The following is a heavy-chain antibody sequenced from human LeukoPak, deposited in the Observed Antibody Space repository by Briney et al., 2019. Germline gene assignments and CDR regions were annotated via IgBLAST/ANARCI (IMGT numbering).Heavy chain of an antibody. D-gene: IGHD3-22*01. V-gene: IGHV3-48*01. CDR1: GFTSNTYT. CDR3: AKAPRRGYDSSGYYLDY. CDR2: ISGSSGII. J-gene: IGHJ4*02. Sequence: GGSLRLSCAASGFTSNTYTMNWVRQAPGKGLEWVSYISGSSGIIDYADSVRGRFTISRDNAKNSLYLQMNSLRAEDTAVYYCAKAPRRGYDSSGYYLDYWGQGTLVTVSS.